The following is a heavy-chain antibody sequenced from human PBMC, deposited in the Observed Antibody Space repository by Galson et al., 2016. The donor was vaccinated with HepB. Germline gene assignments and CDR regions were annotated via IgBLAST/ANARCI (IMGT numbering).Heavy chain of an antibody. J-gene: IGHJ6*02. V-gene: IGHV5-51*01. CDR2: IYPGDSDI. Sequence: QSGAEVKEPGESLKISCKGSGYSFTKYWIAWVRQMPGKGLECMGIIYPGDSDIRYSPPFQGQFTISADKSISTAFLQWSSLKASDTATYYCARLLPTYYYFYGMDVWGQRTTVTVSS. CDR1: GYSFTKYW. CDR3: ARLLPTYYYFYGMDV. D-gene: IGHD4/OR15-4a*01.